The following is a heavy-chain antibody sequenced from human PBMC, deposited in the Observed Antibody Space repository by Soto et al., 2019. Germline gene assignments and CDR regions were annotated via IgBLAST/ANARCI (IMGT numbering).Heavy chain of an antibody. J-gene: IGHJ6*02. CDR2: IIPISGTA. D-gene: IGHD2-2*01. Sequence: QVQLVQSGAEVKKHGSSVKVSCKASGGTFSSYAISWVRQAPGQGLEWMGGIIPISGTANYAQKFQGRVTTTADESTSTAYMELSSLRSEDTAVYYCARSQGSSTSLEIYYYYYYGMDVWGQGTTVTVSS. V-gene: IGHV1-69*01. CDR3: ARSQGSSTSLEIYYYYYYGMDV. CDR1: GGTFSSYA.